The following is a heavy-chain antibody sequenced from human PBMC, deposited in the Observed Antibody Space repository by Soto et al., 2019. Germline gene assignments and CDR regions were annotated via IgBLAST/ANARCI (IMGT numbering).Heavy chain of an antibody. D-gene: IGHD6-6*01. J-gene: IGHJ4*02. CDR3: ARRGWGSSSFFDY. CDR2: SYHSGST. Sequence: QLQLQESGPGLVKPSETLSLTCTVSGASITSLYYYRGWIRQPPGKGLEWIGSSYHSGSTYYAPSLMSRVAMSVDTSKNQFSLKLNSVTAADTAVYYCARRGWGSSSFFDYWGQGTLVTVSS. V-gene: IGHV4-39*01. CDR1: GASITSLYYY.